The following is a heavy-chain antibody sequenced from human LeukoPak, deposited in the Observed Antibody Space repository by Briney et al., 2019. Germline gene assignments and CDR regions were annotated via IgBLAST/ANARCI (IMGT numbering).Heavy chain of an antibody. CDR1: GYTFTGYY. CDR2: INPNSGGT. D-gene: IGHD3-10*01. Sequence: ASVKVSCKASGYTFTGYYVHWVRQAPGQGLEWMGWINPNSGGTNYAQKFQGRVTVTRDTSISTAYMELSRLRSDDTAVYYCARDTDYYGSGSYGGKDYWGQGTLVTVSS. CDR3: ARDTDYYGSGSYGGKDY. V-gene: IGHV1-2*02. J-gene: IGHJ4*02.